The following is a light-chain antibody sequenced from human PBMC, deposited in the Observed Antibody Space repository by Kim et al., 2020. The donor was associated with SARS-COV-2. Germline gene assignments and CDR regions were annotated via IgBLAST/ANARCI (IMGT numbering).Light chain of an antibody. CDR1: IMAKNY. J-gene: IGLJ3*02. Sequence: SYELTQPSSVSVSPGQTARITCSGNIMAKNYARWFQQKPGQAPVLVIYKDSERPSGIPERFSGSSSGTTVTLTISGAQVEDEADYYCYCATDNNRMFGGGTKLTVL. V-gene: IGLV3-27*01. CDR2: KDS. CDR3: YCATDNNRM.